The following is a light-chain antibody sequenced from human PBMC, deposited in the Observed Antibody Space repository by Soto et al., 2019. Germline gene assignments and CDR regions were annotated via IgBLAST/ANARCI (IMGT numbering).Light chain of an antibody. CDR1: RTMGKF. Sequence: DIQLTQSPSSLSASVGDRVTITCRASRTMGKFLNWYQQKPGKAPKLLIYSTSSLESGVPSRFSGSGSGTEFTLTISGLQPEDFATYYCQQSYSTPPWTFGQGTKVEVK. CDR2: STS. V-gene: IGKV1-39*01. CDR3: QQSYSTPPWT. J-gene: IGKJ1*01.